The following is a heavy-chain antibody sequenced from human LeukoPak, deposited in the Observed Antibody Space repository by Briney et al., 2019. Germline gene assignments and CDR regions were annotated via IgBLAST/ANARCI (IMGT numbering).Heavy chain of an antibody. CDR3: ARDRSGDFDY. CDR2: INPNNGGT. Sequence: GASVTVSCKASGYTFTGYYMHWVRQTPGQGLAWMGWINPNNGGTNYAQKFQGRVTMTRDTSFSTAYMELNRLRSDDTAVYYCARDRSGDFDYWGQGTLVTVSS. CDR1: GYTFTGYY. D-gene: IGHD7-27*01. V-gene: IGHV1-2*02. J-gene: IGHJ4*02.